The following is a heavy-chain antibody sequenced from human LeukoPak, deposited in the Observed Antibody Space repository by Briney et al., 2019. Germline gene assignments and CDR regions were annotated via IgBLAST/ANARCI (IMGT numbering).Heavy chain of an antibody. CDR2: INHSGST. D-gene: IGHD6-13*01. Sequence: PSETLSLTCAVYGGSFSGYYWSWIRQPPGKGLEWIGEINHSGSTNYNPSLKSRVTISVDTSKNEFSLKLSSVIAADTAVYYCARFGGRAAAGNWGQGTLVTVSS. CDR1: GGSFSGYY. CDR3: ARFGGRAAAGN. J-gene: IGHJ4*02. V-gene: IGHV4-34*01.